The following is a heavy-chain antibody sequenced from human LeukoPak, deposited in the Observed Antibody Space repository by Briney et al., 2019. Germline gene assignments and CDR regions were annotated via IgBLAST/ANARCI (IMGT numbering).Heavy chain of an antibody. J-gene: IGHJ4*02. CDR2: ISYDGSNK. D-gene: IGHD3-9*01. CDR3: ARTRITIFCLDY. V-gene: IGHV3-30*03. CDR1: GFTFSSYS. Sequence: GGSLRLSCAAYGFTFSSYSMNWVRQAPGKGLEWVAVISYDGSNKYYADSVKGRFTISRDNSKNTLYLQMNSLRAEDTAVYYCARTRITIFCLDYWGQGTLVTVSS.